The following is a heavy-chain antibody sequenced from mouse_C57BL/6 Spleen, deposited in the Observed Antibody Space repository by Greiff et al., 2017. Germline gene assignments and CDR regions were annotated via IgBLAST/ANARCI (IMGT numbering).Heavy chain of an antibody. D-gene: IGHD1-1*01. V-gene: IGHV1-64*01. Sequence: QVHVKQPGAELVKPGASVKLSCKASGYTFTSYWMHWVKQRPGQGLEWIGMIHPNSGSTNYNEKFKSKATLTVDKSSSTAYMQLSSLTSEDSAVYYCAGGYGSSGAYWGQGTLVTVSA. J-gene: IGHJ3*01. CDR2: IHPNSGST. CDR1: GYTFTSYW. CDR3: AGGYGSSGAY.